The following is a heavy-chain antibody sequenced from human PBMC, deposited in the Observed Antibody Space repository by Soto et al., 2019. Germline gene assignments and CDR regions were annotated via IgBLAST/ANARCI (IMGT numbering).Heavy chain of an antibody. Sequence: GGSLRLSCAASGFIFKMYWMHWVRQSPGKGLVWISRIYNDGTYSDYADSVRGRFTIPRDNVNDTLYLQMNNLRAEDSGLYYCTRGPRPISTGTGAYWGQGTQVTVSS. V-gene: IGHV3-74*01. CDR2: IYNDGTYS. D-gene: IGHD3-10*01. J-gene: IGHJ4*02. CDR1: GFIFKMYW. CDR3: TRGPRPISTGTGAY.